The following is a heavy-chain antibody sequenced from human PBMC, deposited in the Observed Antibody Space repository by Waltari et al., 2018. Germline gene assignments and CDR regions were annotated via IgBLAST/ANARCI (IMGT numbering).Heavy chain of an antibody. J-gene: IGHJ3*02. CDR2: IYVGDSET. CDR1: GDKFSTYW. Sequence: EVRLVQSGAEVKKPGESLKISCKGSGDKFSTYWLGWVRQLPGEGLEWMGIIYVGDSETRYSPSFRGQVTMSADKSITTAYLQWSSLKASDTAMYYCARREHDYDYVGGSYRRVIDTFDIWGQGTRVTVSS. CDR3: ARREHDYDYVGGSYRRVIDTFDI. D-gene: IGHD3-16*02. V-gene: IGHV5-51*03.